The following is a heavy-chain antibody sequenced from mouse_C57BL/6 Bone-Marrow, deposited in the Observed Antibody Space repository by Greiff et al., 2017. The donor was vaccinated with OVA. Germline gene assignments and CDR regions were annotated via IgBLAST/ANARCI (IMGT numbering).Heavy chain of an antibody. D-gene: IGHD2-1*01. CDR2: IRYDGSN. J-gene: IGHJ1*03. CDR3: ARDLLWYPYWYFDV. Sequence: VQLQQSGPGLVKPSQSLSLTCSVTGYSITSGYYWNWIRQFPGNKLEWMGYIRYDGSNNYNPSLKNRISITRDTSKNQFFLKLNSVTTEDTATYYCARDLLWYPYWYFDVWGTGTTVTVSS. V-gene: IGHV3-6*01. CDR1: GYSITSGYY.